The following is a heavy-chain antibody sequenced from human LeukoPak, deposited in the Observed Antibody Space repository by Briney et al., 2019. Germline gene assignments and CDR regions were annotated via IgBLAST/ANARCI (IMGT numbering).Heavy chain of an antibody. CDR1: GFTFSNYA. CDR3: AKGDVYSDLRAFDL. D-gene: IGHD4-11*01. J-gene: IGHJ3*01. CDR2: VTGSGDST. V-gene: IGHV3-23*01. Sequence: GGSLRLSCAASGFTFSNYAMSWVRQAPGKGLEWVSSVTGSGDSTSYADSVKGRFTMSRDNSKNMLYIQMSSLRAEDTAVYYCAKGDVYSDLRAFDLWGQGTMVTVSS.